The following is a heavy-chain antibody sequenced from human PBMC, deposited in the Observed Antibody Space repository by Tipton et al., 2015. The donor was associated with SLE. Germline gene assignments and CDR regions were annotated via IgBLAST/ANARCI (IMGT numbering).Heavy chain of an antibody. V-gene: IGHV4-38-2*02. CDR1: GYSISSGYY. CDR3: ATGTLVGSWYYSMDV. CDR2: FSHSGST. Sequence: TLSLTCTVSGYSISSGYYWGWIRQPPGKGLEWIGSFSHSGSTYYNASLKSRVTISVDTSKNQFSLKLSSVTAADTAVYYCATGTLVGSWYYSMDVWGKGTTVTVSS. D-gene: IGHD2-2*03. J-gene: IGHJ6*03.